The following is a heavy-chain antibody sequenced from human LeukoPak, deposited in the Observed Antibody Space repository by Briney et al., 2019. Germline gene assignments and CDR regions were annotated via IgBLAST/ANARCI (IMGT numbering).Heavy chain of an antibody. CDR2: ISSSGNTI. V-gene: IGHV3-11*01. J-gene: IGHJ4*02. CDR1: GFTFSDYF. Sequence: NPGGSLRLSCAASGFTFSDYFMSWIRQAPGKGLEWVSYISSSGNTIFYADSVKGRFTISRDNAKNSLYLQMNSLRAEDTAVYYCARDATGWEDTSYFDYWGQGAPVTVSS. D-gene: IGHD1-1*01. CDR3: ARDATGWEDTSYFDY.